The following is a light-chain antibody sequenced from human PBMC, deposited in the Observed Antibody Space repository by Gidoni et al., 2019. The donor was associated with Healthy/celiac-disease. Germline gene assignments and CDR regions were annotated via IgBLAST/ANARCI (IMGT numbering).Light chain of an antibody. CDR3: QQSYSTPDT. Sequence: DIQLTQSPSSLSASVGDRVTITCRASQSISSYLNWYQQKPGKDPKLLIYAASSLQSGGPSRFSGSGSGTDFTLTISSLQPEDFATYYCQQSYSTPDTFDQGTKLEIK. V-gene: IGKV1-39*01. CDR1: QSISSY. CDR2: AAS. J-gene: IGKJ2*01.